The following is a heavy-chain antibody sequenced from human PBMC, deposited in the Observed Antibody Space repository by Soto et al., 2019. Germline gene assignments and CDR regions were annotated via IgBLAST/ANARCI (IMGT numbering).Heavy chain of an antibody. CDR1: GGSLRSGSYY. CDR2: IXHXGXT. J-gene: IGHJ4*02. D-gene: IGHD3-22*01. Sequence: SETLSLTCTVSGGSLRSGSYYWSWIRQPPGKXLXWXXXIXHXGXTXXXXSLKSRVTISVDTSKNQFLLKVNSVTAADTAVYFCARDSSGRHDYWGQGTPVTVSS. V-gene: IGHV4-61*01. CDR3: ARDSSGRHDY.